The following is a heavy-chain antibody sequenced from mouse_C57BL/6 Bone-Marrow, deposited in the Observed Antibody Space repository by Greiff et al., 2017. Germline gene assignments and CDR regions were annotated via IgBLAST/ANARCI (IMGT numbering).Heavy chain of an antibody. CDR2: IYPRSGNT. V-gene: IGHV1-81*01. CDR1: GYTFTSYG. D-gene: IGHD1-1*01. CDR3: ARDGSSYDWFAY. Sequence: VQLQQSGAELARPGASVKLSCKASGYTFTSYGISWVKQRTGQGLEWIGEIYPRSGNTYYNEKFKGKATLTADKSSSTAYMELRSLTSEDSAVYFCARDGSSYDWFAYWGQGTLVTVSA. J-gene: IGHJ3*01.